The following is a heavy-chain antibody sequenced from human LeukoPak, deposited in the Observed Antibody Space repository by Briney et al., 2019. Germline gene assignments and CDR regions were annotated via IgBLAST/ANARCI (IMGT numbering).Heavy chain of an antibody. CDR2: INVGNGNT. D-gene: IGHD3-16*02. V-gene: IGHV1-3*01. J-gene: IGHJ4*02. CDR1: GYTFTMFG. CDR3: ARTSLSACDY. Sequence: ALVKVSCKASGYTFTMFGIHWVRQAPGQRPEWMGWINVGNGNTKYSQKFQDRVTIARETSASTAYMELNSLTFEDTAVYYCARTSLSACDYWGQGTLVTVSS.